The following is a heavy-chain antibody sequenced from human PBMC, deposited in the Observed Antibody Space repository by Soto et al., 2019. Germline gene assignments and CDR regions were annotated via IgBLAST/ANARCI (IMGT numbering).Heavy chain of an antibody. CDR3: SRNLMDYYILTGYYMACFYVF. CDR2: INAGNGNT. V-gene: IGHV1-3*01. CDR1: GYTFTSYA. J-gene: IGHJ4*02. D-gene: IGHD3-9*01. Sequence: QVQLVQSGAEVKKPGASVKVSCKASGYTFTSYAMHWPRQAPGQSLEWMGWINAGNGNTKYSQKFQGRVNITRDTYACKDYLELSILRSEDTAVYYWSRNLMDYYILTGYYMACFYVFWGQGTLVTVSS.